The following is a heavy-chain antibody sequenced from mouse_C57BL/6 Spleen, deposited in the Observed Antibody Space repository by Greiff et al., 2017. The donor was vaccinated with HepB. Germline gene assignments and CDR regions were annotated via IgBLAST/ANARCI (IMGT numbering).Heavy chain of an antibody. D-gene: IGHD2-4*01. J-gene: IGHJ3*01. CDR3: ARDDDDSGFAY. Sequence: EVQLQQSGAELVKPGASVKLSCTASGFNIKDYYMHWVKQRTEQGLEWIGRIDPEDGDTKYAPKFQGKATITADTSSNTAYLQLSSLTSEDPAVYYGARDDDDSGFAYWGQGTLVTVSA. CDR1: GFNIKDYY. CDR2: IDPEDGDT. V-gene: IGHV14-2*01.